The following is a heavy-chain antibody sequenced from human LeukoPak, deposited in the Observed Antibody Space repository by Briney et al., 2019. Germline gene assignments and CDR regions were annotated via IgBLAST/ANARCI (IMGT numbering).Heavy chain of an antibody. CDR2: VYYSGST. CDR1: GDAISGYY. V-gene: IGHV4-59*01. D-gene: IGHD2-21*01. Sequence: PSETLSLTCSVSGDAISGYYWSWLRQSPGQGLEWIGYVYYSGSTNYNPSLKSRAAISIDTSKNQFSLNLTSVTAADMAVYYCASGWLRYYYFDTWGQGTLVTVSS. J-gene: IGHJ4*02. CDR3: ASGWLRYYYFDT.